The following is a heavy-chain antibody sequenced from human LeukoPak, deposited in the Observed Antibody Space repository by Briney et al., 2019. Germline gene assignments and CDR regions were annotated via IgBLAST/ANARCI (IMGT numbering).Heavy chain of an antibody. D-gene: IGHD2-8*02. V-gene: IGHV1-69*05. CDR2: IIPIFGTA. Sequence: ASVKVSCKASGGTFSSYAISWVRQAPGQGLEWMGGIIPIFGTANYAQKFQGRVTITTDESTSTAYMELSSLRSEDTAVYYCARLVVQRFSYFDYWGQGTLVTVSS. J-gene: IGHJ4*02. CDR1: GGTFSSYA. CDR3: ARLVVQRFSYFDY.